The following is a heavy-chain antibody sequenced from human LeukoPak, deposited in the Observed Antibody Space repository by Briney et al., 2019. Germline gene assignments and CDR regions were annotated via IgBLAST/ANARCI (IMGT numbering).Heavy chain of an antibody. CDR2: ISRSSSTI. CDR1: GFTFSSYS. D-gene: IGHD5-12*01. J-gene: IGHJ4*02. V-gene: IGHV3-48*01. CDR3: ARDRVYSGYDLLH. Sequence: PGGSLRLSCAASGFTFSSYSLNWVRQAPGKGLEWVSYISRSSSTIYYSDSVKGRFTISRDDGKDSVYLQMNSLRVDDTAVYYCARDRVYSGYDLLHWGQGTLVTVSS.